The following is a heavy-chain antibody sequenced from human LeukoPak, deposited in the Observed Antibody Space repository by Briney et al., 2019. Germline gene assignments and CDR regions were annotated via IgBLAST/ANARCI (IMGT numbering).Heavy chain of an antibody. V-gene: IGHV3-7*01. CDR3: ARDGTAAGLYFDL. Sequence: GGSLRLSCEVSGFTFTDYWMNWVRQAPGKGPEWAASIRQDGSEKTYVDSVKGRFTISRDNTKNSLSLQLNGLRAEDTAVYYCARDGTAAGLYFDLWGQGTLVTVSS. CDR1: GFTFTDYW. J-gene: IGHJ4*01. CDR2: IRQDGSEK. D-gene: IGHD6-13*01.